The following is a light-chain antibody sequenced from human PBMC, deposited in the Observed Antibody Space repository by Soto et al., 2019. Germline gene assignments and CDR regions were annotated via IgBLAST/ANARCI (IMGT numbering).Light chain of an antibody. CDR1: HSDVGNYNL. Sequence: QSALTQPASVSGSPGQSITISCTGTHSDVGNYNLVSWYQQHPGKAPKLIIYEDSKRPSGVSNRFSGSKSGYTASLTISGLEAEDEADYYCCSYAGSFSVIFGGGTKLTVL. V-gene: IGLV2-23*01. CDR3: CSYAGSFSVI. CDR2: EDS. J-gene: IGLJ2*01.